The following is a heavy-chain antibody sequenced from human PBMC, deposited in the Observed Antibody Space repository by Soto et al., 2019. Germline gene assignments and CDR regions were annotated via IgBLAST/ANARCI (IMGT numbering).Heavy chain of an antibody. J-gene: IGHJ4*02. V-gene: IGHV1-3*01. Sequence: ASGKVSCKASGYTFTSYAMHWVRQAPGQRLESMGWINAGNGNTKYSQKFQGRVTITRDTSASTAYMELSSLRSEDTAVYYCARSIVVVTALDYWGQGTLVTVSS. CDR2: INAGNGNT. D-gene: IGHD2-21*02. CDR1: GYTFTSYA. CDR3: ARSIVVVTALDY.